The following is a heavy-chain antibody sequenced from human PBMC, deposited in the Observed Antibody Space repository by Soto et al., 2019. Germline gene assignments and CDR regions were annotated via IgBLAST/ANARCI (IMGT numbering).Heavy chain of an antibody. CDR2: IYRGGDT. CDR3: ARSIWIAVTGTGYYFDY. CDR1: GFTVSSNY. D-gene: IGHD6-19*01. J-gene: IGHJ4*02. V-gene: IGHV3-66*01. Sequence: EVQLVESGGGLVQPGGSLRLSCAASGFTVSSNYMSWVRQAPGKGLEWVSVIYRGGDTYCADSVKGRFTISRDYFKNTLYLQMNSLTAEDTAVYYCARSIWIAVTGTGYYFDYWGQGTLVTVSS.